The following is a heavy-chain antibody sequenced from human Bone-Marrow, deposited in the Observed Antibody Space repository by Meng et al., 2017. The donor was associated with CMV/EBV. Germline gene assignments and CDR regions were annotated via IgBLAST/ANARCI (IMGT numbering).Heavy chain of an antibody. Sequence: GALKISCSAPAFTFRSYDMSWVRQAPGKGLEWVSTIRGTGDYTYNADSVKGRFSISRDNSKNTLYLEMNSLRADDTAVYYCARGIRSTYYEYYYGLDVWDQGTTVTVSS. J-gene: IGHJ6*02. D-gene: IGHD3-3*01. CDR2: IRGTGDYT. CDR1: AFTFRSYD. V-gene: IGHV3-23*01. CDR3: ARGIRSTYYEYYYGLDV.